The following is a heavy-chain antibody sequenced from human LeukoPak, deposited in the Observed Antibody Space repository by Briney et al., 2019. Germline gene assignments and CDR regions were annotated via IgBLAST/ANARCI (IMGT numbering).Heavy chain of an antibody. CDR1: GFTFSSYW. Sequence: GGSLRLSRAASGFTFSSYWMSWVRQAPGKGQEWVANIKQDGSEKYSVDSVKGRFTISRDTAKNSLYLQMNSMRAEDTAVYYCATTTTVPYYYYYYMDVWGKGTTVTVSS. CDR3: ATTTTVPYYYYYYMDV. D-gene: IGHD4-11*01. V-gene: IGHV3-7*01. J-gene: IGHJ6*03. CDR2: IKQDGSEK.